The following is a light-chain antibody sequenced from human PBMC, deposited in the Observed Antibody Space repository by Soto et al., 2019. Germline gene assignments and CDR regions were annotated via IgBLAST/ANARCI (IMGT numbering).Light chain of an antibody. J-gene: IGKJ5*01. V-gene: IGKV3-15*01. CDR2: DAS. CDR1: QSVASK. CDR3: QQYNNWPPIT. Sequence: EIVMTQSPATLSLSPGERATLSCMASQSVASKLAWHQQKPGQAPRLLIYDASTRPTGTPARFIGSGSGTEFTLTITSLQSEDFAVYYCQQYNNWPPITFGQGTRLDIK.